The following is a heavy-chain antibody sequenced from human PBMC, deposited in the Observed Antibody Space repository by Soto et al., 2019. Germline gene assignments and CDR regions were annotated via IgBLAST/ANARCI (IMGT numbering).Heavy chain of an antibody. CDR3: ARAPPSSGYKWSYCDY. V-gene: IGHV4-30-4*01. Sequence: QVQLQESGPGLVKPSQTLSLTCTVSGGSISSGDYYWSWIRQPPGKGLEWIGYIYYSGSTYYNPSLKSRVTISVDTSKTQCSLKLSSGTTADTAVYYCARAPPSSGYKWSYCDYWGQGTLVTVSS. CDR2: IYYSGST. CDR1: GGSISSGDYY. J-gene: IGHJ4*02. D-gene: IGHD3-22*01.